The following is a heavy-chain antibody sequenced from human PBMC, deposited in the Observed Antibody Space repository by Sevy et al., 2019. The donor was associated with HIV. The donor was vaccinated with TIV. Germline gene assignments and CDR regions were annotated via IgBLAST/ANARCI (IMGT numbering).Heavy chain of an antibody. J-gene: IGHJ6*02. V-gene: IGHV4-61*09. CDR2: IYTSGST. CDR1: GGSISSGSYY. CDR3: ARDGGYYSMDV. D-gene: IGHD3-16*01. Sequence: SETLSLTCTVSGGSISSGSYYWSWIRQPAGKGLEWIGHIYTSGSTNYNPSLKSRVTMSVDTSENQFSLRLSSVTAPDTAVYYCARDGGYYSMDVWGQGTTVTVSS.